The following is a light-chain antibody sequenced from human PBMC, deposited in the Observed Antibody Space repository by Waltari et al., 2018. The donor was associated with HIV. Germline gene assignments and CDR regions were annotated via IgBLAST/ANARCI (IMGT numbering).Light chain of an antibody. CDR2: DNN. CDR1: SSNIGNNP. CDR3: GTWDSSLSVVV. Sequence: QSVLTQPPAGSAAPRQMPTISCSGNSSNIGNNPVSWYQQLPRTAPKLLIYDNNKRPSGIPDRFSGSKSGTSATLGITGLQTADEADYYCGTWDSSLSVVVFGGGTKLTVL. V-gene: IGLV1-51*01. J-gene: IGLJ2*01.